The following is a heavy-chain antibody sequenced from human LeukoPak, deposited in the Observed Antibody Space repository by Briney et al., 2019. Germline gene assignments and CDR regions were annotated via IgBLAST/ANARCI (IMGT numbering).Heavy chain of an antibody. V-gene: IGHV1-18*01. CDR1: GYTFTSYG. Sequence: ASVRVSCKASGYTFTSYGISWVRQAPGQGLEWMGWISAYNGNTNYAQKLQGRVTMTTDTSTSTAYMELRSLRSEDTAVYYCARDPLYDRGWGDAFDIWGQGTMVTVSS. D-gene: IGHD3-22*01. J-gene: IGHJ3*02. CDR2: ISAYNGNT. CDR3: ARDPLYDRGWGDAFDI.